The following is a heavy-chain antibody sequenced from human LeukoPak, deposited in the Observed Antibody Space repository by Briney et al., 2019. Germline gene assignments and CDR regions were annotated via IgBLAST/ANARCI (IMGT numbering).Heavy chain of an antibody. CDR3: ARDGSGTPFDY. D-gene: IGHD1/OR15-1a*01. CDR2: IFHSGST. V-gene: IGHV4-38-2*02. CDR1: GYSISSGYY. J-gene: IGHJ4*02. Sequence: SETLSLTCTVSGYSISSGYYWGWIRQPPGKGLEWIGSIFHSGSTYYNPSLKSRVTISVDTSKNQFSLKLTSVTAADTAMYYCARDGSGTPFDYWGQGTLVTVSS.